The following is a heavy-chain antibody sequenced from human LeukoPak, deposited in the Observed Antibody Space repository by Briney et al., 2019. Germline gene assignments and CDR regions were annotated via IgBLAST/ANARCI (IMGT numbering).Heavy chain of an antibody. V-gene: IGHV1-46*01. D-gene: IGHD3-10*01. J-gene: IGHJ6*04. CDR2: INTSGGST. CDR3: ARGGSGRDYYYGMDV. CDR1: GYTFTSYY. Sequence: ASVKVSCKASGYTFTSYYMHWVRQAPGQGLEWMGIINTSGGSTSYAQKFQGRVTMTRDTSTSTVYMELSSLRSEDTAVYYCARGGSGRDYYYGMDVWGKGTTVTVSS.